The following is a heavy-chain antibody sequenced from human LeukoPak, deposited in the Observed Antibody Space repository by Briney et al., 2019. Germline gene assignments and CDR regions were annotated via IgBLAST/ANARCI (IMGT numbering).Heavy chain of an antibody. D-gene: IGHD2-2*01. CDR3: GKVIGYCSTTNCYARDGYYYGMDV. CDR1: GFTFDDYA. V-gene: IGHV3-9*01. Sequence: GRSLRLSCAASGFTFDDYAMHWVRHAPGKGLEWVSGISGNSGSIAYADSVKGRFTISRDNAKNSLYLQMNSLRAEDTALYYCGKVIGYCSTTNCYARDGYYYGMDVWGQGTTVTVSS. CDR2: ISGNSGSI. J-gene: IGHJ6*02.